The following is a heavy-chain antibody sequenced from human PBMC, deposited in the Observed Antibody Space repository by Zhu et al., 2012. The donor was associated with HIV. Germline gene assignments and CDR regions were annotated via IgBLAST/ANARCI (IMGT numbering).Heavy chain of an antibody. CDR3: TKGRSLRQWLAPFMDV. CDR2: FSSSGGST. V-gene: IGHV3-23*01. J-gene: IGHJ6*03. D-gene: IGHD6-19*01. Sequence: EVQLLESGGGFVQPGGSLRLSCAASGFTFSSYAMSWVRQAPGKGLEWVSTFSSSGGSTYYAESVKGRFTISRDNSRNTLYLQMNSLKVEDTALYFCTKGRSLRQWLAPFMDVWGRGITVTVSS. CDR1: GFTFSSYA.